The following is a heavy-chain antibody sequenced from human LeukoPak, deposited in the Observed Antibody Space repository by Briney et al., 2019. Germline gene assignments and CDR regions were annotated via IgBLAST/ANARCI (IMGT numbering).Heavy chain of an antibody. J-gene: IGHJ6*03. CDR3: ARVSAPPYYYYYMDV. D-gene: IGHD6-6*01. CDR1: GGSISSYY. CDR2: IYTSGST. Sequence: SETLSLTCTVSGGSISSYYWSWIRQPAGKGLEWIGRIYTSGSTNYNPSLKSRVTMSVDTSKNQFSLKLSSVTAADTAVYYCARVSAPPYYYYYMDVWGKGTTVTISS. V-gene: IGHV4-4*07.